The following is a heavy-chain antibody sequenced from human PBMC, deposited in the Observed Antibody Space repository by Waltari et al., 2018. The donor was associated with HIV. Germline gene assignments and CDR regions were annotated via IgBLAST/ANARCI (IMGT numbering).Heavy chain of an antibody. D-gene: IGHD6-13*01. J-gene: IGHJ6*02. Sequence: EVQLVESGGGLIQPGGSLRLSCAASGFTVSSNYMSWFRQAPGKGLEWVSVIYSGGSTYYADSVKGRFTISRDNSKNTLYLQMNSLRAEDTAVYYCARDQAAAGTDYYGMDVWGQGTTVTVSS. CDR2: IYSGGST. CDR1: GFTVSSNY. CDR3: ARDQAAAGTDYYGMDV. V-gene: IGHV3-53*01.